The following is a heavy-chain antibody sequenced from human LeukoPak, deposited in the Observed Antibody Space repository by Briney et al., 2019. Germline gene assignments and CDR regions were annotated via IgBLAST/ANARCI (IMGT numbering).Heavy chain of an antibody. CDR1: GGSISSYY. Sequence: PSETLSLTCTVSGGSISSYYWSWIRQPAGKGLEWIGRIYTSGSTNYNPSLKSRVTMSVDTSKNQFSLKLSSVTAADTAVYYCAREYYRDGAVATIDYWGQGTLVTVSS. CDR3: AREYYRDGAVATIDY. CDR2: IYTSGST. D-gene: IGHD6-19*01. J-gene: IGHJ4*02. V-gene: IGHV4-4*07.